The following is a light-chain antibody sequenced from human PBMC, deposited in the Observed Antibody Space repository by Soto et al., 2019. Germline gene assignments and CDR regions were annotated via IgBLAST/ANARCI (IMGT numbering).Light chain of an antibody. CDR2: GIS. J-gene: IGKJ2*01. Sequence: EIVLTQSPGTLSLSPGERATLSCRASQSVVSNYFSWFQQKPGQAPRLLIYGISIRATGIPDRFSASGSGTDFTLTITRLEPEDVAVYYCHQYGSTPRTFGQGTKLEIK. V-gene: IGKV3-20*01. CDR3: HQYGSTPRT. CDR1: QSVVSNY.